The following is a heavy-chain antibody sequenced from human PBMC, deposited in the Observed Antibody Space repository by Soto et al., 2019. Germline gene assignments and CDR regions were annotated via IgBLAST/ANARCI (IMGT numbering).Heavy chain of an antibody. V-gene: IGHV4-34*01. Sequence: TSETLSLTCAVYGGSFSGYYWSWIRQPPGKGLEWIGEINHSGSTNYNPSLKSRVTISVDTSKNQFSLKLSSVTAADTAVYYCARGRRGSSGYCSGGSCYPPPMAWFDPWGQGTLVTVSS. CDR3: ARGRRGSSGYCSGGSCYPPPMAWFDP. CDR2: INHSGST. D-gene: IGHD2-15*01. CDR1: GGSFSGYY. J-gene: IGHJ5*02.